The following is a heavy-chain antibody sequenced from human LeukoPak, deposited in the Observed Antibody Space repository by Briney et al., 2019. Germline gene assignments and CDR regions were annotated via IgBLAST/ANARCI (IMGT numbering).Heavy chain of an antibody. CDR1: GGTFSSYA. J-gene: IGHJ3*02. D-gene: IGHD2-15*01. CDR3: ARSNLYCSGGSCYFLDAFDI. V-gene: IGHV1-69*05. CDR2: IIPIFGTA. Sequence: ESSVKVSCKASGGTFSSYAISWVRQAPGQGLEWMGGIIPIFGTANYAQKFQGRVTITTDESTSTVYMELSSLRSEDTAVYYCARSNLYCSGGSCYFLDAFDIWGQGTMVTVSS.